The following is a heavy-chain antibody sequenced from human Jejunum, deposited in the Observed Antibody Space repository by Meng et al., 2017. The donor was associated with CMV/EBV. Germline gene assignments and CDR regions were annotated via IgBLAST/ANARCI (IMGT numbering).Heavy chain of an antibody. CDR3: ARGGNSGTFDY. Sequence: LSCAASGVTSSSYWMNWVRQAPGKGLVWVSRINNDGSSTIYADSVKGRFTISRDNARNTLHLQMNSLRAEDTAVYYCARGGNSGTFDYWGQGTLVTVSS. D-gene: IGHD1-26*01. CDR2: INNDGSST. V-gene: IGHV3-74*01. J-gene: IGHJ4*02. CDR1: GVTSSSYW.